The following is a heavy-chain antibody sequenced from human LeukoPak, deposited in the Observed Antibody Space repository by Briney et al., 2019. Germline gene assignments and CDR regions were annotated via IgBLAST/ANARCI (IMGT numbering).Heavy chain of an antibody. Sequence: GGSLRLSCAASGFTFSSYSMNWVRQAPGKGLEWVSYISSSGSTIYYADSVKGRFTISRDNAKNSLYLQMNSLRAEDTAVYYCARFGGSNSSSWLDYYYYMDVWGKGTTVTVSS. D-gene: IGHD6-13*01. J-gene: IGHJ6*03. CDR3: ARFGGSNSSSWLDYYYYMDV. V-gene: IGHV3-48*04. CDR2: ISSSGSTI. CDR1: GFTFSSYS.